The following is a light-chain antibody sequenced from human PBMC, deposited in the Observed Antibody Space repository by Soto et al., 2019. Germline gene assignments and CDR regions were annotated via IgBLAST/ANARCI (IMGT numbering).Light chain of an antibody. CDR2: AAS. V-gene: IGKV3-20*01. J-gene: IGKJ1*01. Sequence: ESVLIPSPGTPFLSPGEGATLSCRASQSFSSSYLGWYQQKPGQAPRLLIYAASSRATGIPDRFSGSGSGADFTLTISRLEPEDFAVYYCQQYGSSPRTFGQGTKV. CDR1: QSFSSSY. CDR3: QQYGSSPRT.